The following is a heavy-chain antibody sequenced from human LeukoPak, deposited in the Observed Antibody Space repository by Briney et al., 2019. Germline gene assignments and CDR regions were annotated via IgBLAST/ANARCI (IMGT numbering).Heavy chain of an antibody. CDR2: IYHSGST. V-gene: IGHV4-30-2*01. D-gene: IGHD1-1*01. Sequence: TLSLTCTVSGGSISSGGYYWSWIRQPPGKGLEWIGYIYHSGSTYYNPSLKSRVTISVDRSKNQFSLKLSSVTAADTAVYYCARALGGTTGYFDYWGQGTLVTVSS. CDR1: GGSISSGGYY. CDR3: ARALGGTTGYFDY. J-gene: IGHJ4*02.